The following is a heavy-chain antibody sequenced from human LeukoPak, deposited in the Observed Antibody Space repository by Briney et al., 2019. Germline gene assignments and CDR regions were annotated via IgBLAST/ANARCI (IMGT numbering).Heavy chain of an antibody. V-gene: IGHV3-30-3*01. CDR2: ISYDGSNK. CDR1: GFTFSSYA. D-gene: IGHD5-18*01. Sequence: QPGRSLRLSCAASGFTFSSYAMHWVRQAPGKGLEWVAVISYDGSNKYYADSVKGRFTISRDNSKNTLYLQMNSLRAEDTAVYYCARDFGDTAMAYKNAFDIWGQGTMVTVSS. J-gene: IGHJ3*02. CDR3: ARDFGDTAMAYKNAFDI.